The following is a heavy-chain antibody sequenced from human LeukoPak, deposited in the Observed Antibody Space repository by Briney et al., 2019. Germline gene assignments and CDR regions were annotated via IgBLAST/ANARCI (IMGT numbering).Heavy chain of an antibody. D-gene: IGHD3-10*01. Sequence: GGSLRLSCAASGFTFRSYWMSWVRQAPGKGLEWVANIKQDGSEKYYVDSVKGRFTISRDNFKNTLYLQMNSLRVEDTALYYCVNSGFDPWGQGTLVTVSS. CDR2: IKQDGSEK. CDR1: GFTFRSYW. V-gene: IGHV3-7*01. CDR3: VNSGFDP. J-gene: IGHJ5*02.